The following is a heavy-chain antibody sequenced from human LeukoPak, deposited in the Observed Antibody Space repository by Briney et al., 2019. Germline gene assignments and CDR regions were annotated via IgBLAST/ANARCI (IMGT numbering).Heavy chain of an antibody. CDR1: GFTFSSYS. Sequence: GGSLRLSCAASGFTFSSYSMNWVRQAPGKGLEWVSSISHSSSYIYYADSVKGRFTISRDNAKNSLYLQMNSLRAEDTAVYYCARENMASSAYYDFWSGYRPNWFGPWGQGTLVTVSS. CDR2: ISHSSSYI. D-gene: IGHD3-3*01. V-gene: IGHV3-21*01. J-gene: IGHJ5*02. CDR3: ARENMASSAYYDFWSGYRPNWFGP.